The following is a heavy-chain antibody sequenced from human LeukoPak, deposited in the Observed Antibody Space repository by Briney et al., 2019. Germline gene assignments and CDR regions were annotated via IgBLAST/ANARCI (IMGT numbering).Heavy chain of an antibody. CDR1: GYTFTGYY. D-gene: IGHD1-26*01. CDR2: INPNSGGT. Sequence: GSVKVSCKASGYTFTGYYMHWVRQAPGQGLEWMGWINPNSGGTNYAQKFQGRVTMTRDTSISTAYMELSRLRSDDTAVYYCARDYRGEASGSFGLDYWGQGTLVTVSS. J-gene: IGHJ4*02. CDR3: ARDYRGEASGSFGLDY. V-gene: IGHV1-2*02.